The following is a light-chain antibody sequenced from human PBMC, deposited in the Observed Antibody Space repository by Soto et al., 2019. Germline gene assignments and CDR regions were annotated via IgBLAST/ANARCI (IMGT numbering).Light chain of an antibody. V-gene: IGKV3-11*01. CDR3: QQRSNWPYT. J-gene: IGKJ2*01. CDR2: DAS. CDR1: QSVSSY. Sequence: EIVLTQSPATLSLSPGERATLSCRASQSVSSYLAWYQQKPGQAPRLLIYDASNRATGIPARFSGSGSGTDFTLTISSLEPEDFAVYYCQQRSNWPYTFGRGTKLDIK.